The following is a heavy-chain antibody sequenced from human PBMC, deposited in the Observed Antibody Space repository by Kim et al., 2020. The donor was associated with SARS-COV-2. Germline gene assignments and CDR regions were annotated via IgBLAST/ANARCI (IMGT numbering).Heavy chain of an antibody. J-gene: IGHJ5*02. Sequence: GGSLRLSCAASGFTVSSNYMSWVRQAPGKGLEWVSVIYSGGSTYYADSVKGRFTISRDNSKNTLYLQMNSLRAEDTAVYYCAREGRYYDSSGYSDNWFDPWGQGTLVTVSS. D-gene: IGHD3-22*01. CDR2: IYSGGST. CDR3: AREGRYYDSSGYSDNWFDP. CDR1: GFTVSSNY. V-gene: IGHV3-66*01.